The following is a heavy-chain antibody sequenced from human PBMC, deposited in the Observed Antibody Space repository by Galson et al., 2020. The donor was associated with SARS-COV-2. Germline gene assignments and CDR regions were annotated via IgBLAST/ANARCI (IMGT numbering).Heavy chain of an antibody. D-gene: IGHD3-10*01. Sequence: SETLSLTCTVSGGSISSGSYYWSWIRQPAGKGLEWIGRIYTSGSTNYNPSLKSRVTISVDTSKNQFSLKLSSVTAADTAVYYCARVTRGYMVRGAGPRGYYYYRDVWGKGTTVTISS. CDR2: IYTSGST. CDR1: GGSISSGSYY. J-gene: IGHJ6*03. V-gene: IGHV4-61*02. CDR3: ARVTRGYMVRGAGPRGYYYYRDV.